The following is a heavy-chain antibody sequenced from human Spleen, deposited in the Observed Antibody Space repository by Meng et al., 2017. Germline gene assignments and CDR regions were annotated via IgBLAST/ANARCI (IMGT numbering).Heavy chain of an antibody. V-gene: IGHV3-23*01. CDR1: GFTFSGYA. J-gene: IGHJ4*02. CDR3: ATGAAAADH. D-gene: IGHD6-13*01. Sequence: LSLTCAASGFTFSGYAMSWVRQAPGKGLEWVSTISGTGGSTYYADSVKGRFTISRDNSKNTLYLQMDSLITEDTAVYFCATGAAAADHWGQGTLVTVSS. CDR2: ISGTGGST.